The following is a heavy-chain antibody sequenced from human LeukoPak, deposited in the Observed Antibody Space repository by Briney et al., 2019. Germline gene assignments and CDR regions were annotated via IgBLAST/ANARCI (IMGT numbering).Heavy chain of an antibody. CDR1: GYTFTSYD. Sequence: ASVKVSCKASGYTFTSYDINWVRQATGQGLEWMGWMNPNSGNTGYAQKFQGRVTMIRNTSISTAYMELSSLRSEDTAVYYCARMYYYYYGMDVWGQGTTVTVSS. CDR2: MNPNSGNT. CDR3: ARMYYYYYGMDV. V-gene: IGHV1-8*01. J-gene: IGHJ6*02.